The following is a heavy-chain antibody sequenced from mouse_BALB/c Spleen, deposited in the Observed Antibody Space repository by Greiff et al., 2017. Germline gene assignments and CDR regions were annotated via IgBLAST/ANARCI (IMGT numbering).Heavy chain of an antibody. CDR3: ARPLRFPFPDWYFDV. CDR2: ISSGGST. CDR1: GFTFSSYA. D-gene: IGHD1-1*01. V-gene: IGHV5-6-5*01. J-gene: IGHJ1*01. Sequence: EVMLVESGGGLVKPGGSLKLSCAASGFTFSSYAMSWVRQTPEKRLEWVASISSGGSTYYPDSVKGRFTISRDNARNILYLQMSSLRSEDTAMYYCARPLRFPFPDWYFDVWGAGTTVTVSS.